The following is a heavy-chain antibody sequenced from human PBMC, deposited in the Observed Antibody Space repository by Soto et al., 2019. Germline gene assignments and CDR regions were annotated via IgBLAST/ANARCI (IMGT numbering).Heavy chain of an antibody. CDR2: IHYSGAT. D-gene: IGHD3-22*01. J-gene: IGHJ4*02. Sequence: PSETLSLTCTVSGGSISSYYWSWIRQPPGKGLEWIGYIHYSGATKYNPSLKSRVAISVDTSKHQLSLKVSSVTAADKAVYYCARRAGYYYDTSVGAHDYWGQGTVVTVSS. V-gene: IGHV4-59*08. CDR1: GGSISSYY. CDR3: ARRAGYYYDTSVGAHDY.